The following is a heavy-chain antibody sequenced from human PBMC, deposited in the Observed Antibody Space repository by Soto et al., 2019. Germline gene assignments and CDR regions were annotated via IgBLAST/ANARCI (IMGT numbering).Heavy chain of an antibody. J-gene: IGHJ4*02. Sequence: EVQLVESGGGLIQPGGSLRLSCAVSGFTVSNNYMSWVRQAPGKGLEGVSVIYSGGYTAYGDSVKGRFTISRDNSKNTLVLQMNGRGADDPAGVYWGAHPGGGGYWGQGTLVTVSS. D-gene: IGHD3-10*01. CDR1: GFTVSNNY. V-gene: IGHV3-53*01. CDR3: GAHPGGGGY. CDR2: IYSGGYT.